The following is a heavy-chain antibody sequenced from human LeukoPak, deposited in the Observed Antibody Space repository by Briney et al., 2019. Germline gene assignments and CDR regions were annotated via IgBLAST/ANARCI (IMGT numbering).Heavy chain of an antibody. V-gene: IGHV3-30*18. Sequence: GGSLRLSCAASGFTFSSYGMHWVRQAPGKGLEWVAVISYDGSNKYYADSVKGRFTISRDNSKNTLYLQMNSLRAEDTAVYYCAKEGLRYCSGGSCYFDYWGQGTLVTVSS. D-gene: IGHD2-15*01. J-gene: IGHJ4*02. CDR2: ISYDGSNK. CDR1: GFTFSSYG. CDR3: AKEGLRYCSGGSCYFDY.